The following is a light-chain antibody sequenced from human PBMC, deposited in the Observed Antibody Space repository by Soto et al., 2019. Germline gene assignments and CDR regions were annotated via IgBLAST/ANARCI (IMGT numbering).Light chain of an antibody. CDR1: QSVSRN. CDR3: QHLNSYPIT. J-gene: IGKJ5*01. CDR2: GAS. V-gene: IGKV3-15*01. Sequence: EIVMTQSPATLSVSPGERATLSCRASQSVSRNLAWYQQKPGQAPRLLIYGASTRATGIPARFSGGGSGSEFTLTIGSLQPEDFATYYCQHLNSYPITSGQGTRLEIK.